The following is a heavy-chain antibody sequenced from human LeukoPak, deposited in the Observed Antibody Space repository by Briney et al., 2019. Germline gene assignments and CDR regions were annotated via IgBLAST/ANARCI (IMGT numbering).Heavy chain of an antibody. CDR3: ATRGYSYGYRS. CDR2: IYPRDGST. Sequence: GASVKVSCKASGYTFTSNYIHWVRQAPGQGLEWMGMIYPRDGSTSYAQKFQGRVTVTRDTSTSTAYMELSSLRSEDTAVYYCATRGYSYGYRSWGQGTLVTVSS. J-gene: IGHJ5*02. CDR1: GYTFTSNY. D-gene: IGHD5-18*01. V-gene: IGHV1-46*01.